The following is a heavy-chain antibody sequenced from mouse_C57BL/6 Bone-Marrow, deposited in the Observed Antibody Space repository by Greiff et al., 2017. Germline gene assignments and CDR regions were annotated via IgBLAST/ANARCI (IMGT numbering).Heavy chain of an antibody. CDR2: IYPSDSET. CDR3: ARDYGLRRGAWFAY. CDR1: GYTFTSYW. J-gene: IGHJ3*01. D-gene: IGHD2-2*01. Sequence: VQLQQPGAELVRPGSSVKLSCKASGYTFTSYWMAWVKQRPGQGLEWIGNIYPSDSETHYNQKFKDKATLTVDKSSSTAYMQLSSLTSEDSAVYYCARDYGLRRGAWFAYWGQGTLVTVSA. V-gene: IGHV1-61*01.